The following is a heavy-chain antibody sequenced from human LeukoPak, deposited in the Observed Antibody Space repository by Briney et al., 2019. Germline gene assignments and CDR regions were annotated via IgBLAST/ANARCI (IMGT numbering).Heavy chain of an antibody. J-gene: IGHJ4*02. V-gene: IGHV3-30*04. Sequence: GGSLRLSCAASGFTFSSYAMHWVRQAPGKGLEWVAVISYDGSNKYYADSVKGRFTISRDNSKNTLYLQMNSLRAEDTAVYYCARDPDFWSGYLDYWGQGTLVTVSS. CDR2: ISYDGSNK. D-gene: IGHD3-3*01. CDR1: GFTFSSYA. CDR3: ARDPDFWSGYLDY.